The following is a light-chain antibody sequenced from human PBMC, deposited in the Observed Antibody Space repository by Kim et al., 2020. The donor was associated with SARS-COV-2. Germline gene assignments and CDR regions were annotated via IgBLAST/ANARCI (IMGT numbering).Light chain of an antibody. V-gene: IGLV3-25*03. CDR2: KDS. Sequence: GQTARITCSGDALPKQYAYWYQQKPGQAPVVVIHKDSERPSGIPERFSGSSSGTTVTVTISGVQAEDEADYYCQSTDSSGTYPLVFGGGTKLTVL. CDR1: ALPKQY. J-gene: IGLJ3*02. CDR3: QSTDSSGTYPLV.